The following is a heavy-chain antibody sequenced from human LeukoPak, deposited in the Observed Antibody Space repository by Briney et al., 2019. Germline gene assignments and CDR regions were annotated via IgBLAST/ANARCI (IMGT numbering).Heavy chain of an antibody. V-gene: IGHV3-74*01. D-gene: IGHD6-19*01. Sequence: QPGRSLRLSCAASGFTFSSFWMHWVRQAPEKGLVWVSRIDAGGSTNYADSVKGRFSISRDNAKNTLYLQMNSLRVEDTAVYYCARGPKSRYSSGLDYWGQGTLVTVSS. CDR1: GFTFSSFW. CDR2: IDAGGST. CDR3: ARGPKSRYSSGLDY. J-gene: IGHJ4*02.